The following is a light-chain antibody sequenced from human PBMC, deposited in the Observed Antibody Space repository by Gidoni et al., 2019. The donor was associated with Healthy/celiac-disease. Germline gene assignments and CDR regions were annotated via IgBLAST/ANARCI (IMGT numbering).Light chain of an antibody. CDR3: QQSYSTPLFT. J-gene: IGKJ3*01. Sequence: IQMTQSPSSLSASVGDRVNITCRASQSISSYSTWYQQKPGKAPKLLISAASSLQRGVPSRFSGSGSGTDFTLTIRSLQPEDLATYFCQQSYSTPLFTFGPGTKVDIK. CDR2: AAS. CDR1: QSISSY. V-gene: IGKV1-39*01.